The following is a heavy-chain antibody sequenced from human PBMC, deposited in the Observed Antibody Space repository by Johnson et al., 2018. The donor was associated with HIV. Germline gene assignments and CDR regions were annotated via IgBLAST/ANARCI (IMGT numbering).Heavy chain of an antibody. CDR2: INQDGSEK. J-gene: IGHJ3*01. V-gene: IGHV3-7*05. CDR3: AKALQGLG. D-gene: IGHD6-25*01. CDR1: GFTFRTYW. Sequence: EVQLVESGGDLVQPGGSLRLSCAASGFTFRTYWMNWVRQAPGKGLEWVANINQDGSEKYYVDSVKGRFTISRDNSKNTLYLQMNSLRAEDTAVYYCAKALQGLGWGQGTMVTVSS.